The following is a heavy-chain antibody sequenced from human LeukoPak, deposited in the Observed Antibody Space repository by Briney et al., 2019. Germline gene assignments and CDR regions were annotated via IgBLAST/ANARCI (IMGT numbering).Heavy chain of an antibody. Sequence: PSETLSLTCTVSGGSISSSSYYWSWIRQPAGKGLEWIGRIYTSGSTNYNPSLKSRVTISVDTSKNQFSLKLSSVTAADTAVYYCARYIVVVVAADSRKTYNWFDPWGQGTLVTVSS. CDR3: ARYIVVVVAADSRKTYNWFDP. CDR2: IYTSGST. D-gene: IGHD2-15*01. J-gene: IGHJ5*02. V-gene: IGHV4-61*02. CDR1: GGSISSSSYY.